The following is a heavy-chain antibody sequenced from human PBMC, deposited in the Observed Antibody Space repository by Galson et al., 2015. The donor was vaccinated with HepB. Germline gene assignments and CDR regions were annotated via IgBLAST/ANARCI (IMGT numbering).Heavy chain of an antibody. J-gene: IGHJ3*02. V-gene: IGHV4-4*07. Sequence: ETLSLTCTVSGGSISSYYWTWIRQPAGKGLEWIGRIYTSGSSNYNPSLNSRVTMSVDTSKNQFSLKLSSVTAADTAVYYCARGGHLVGANNAFDIWGQGTMVTVSS. CDR3: ARGGHLVGANNAFDI. D-gene: IGHD1-26*01. CDR1: GGSISSYY. CDR2: IYTSGSS.